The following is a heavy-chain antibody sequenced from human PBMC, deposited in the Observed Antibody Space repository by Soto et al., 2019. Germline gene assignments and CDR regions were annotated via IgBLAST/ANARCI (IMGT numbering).Heavy chain of an antibody. CDR1: GFTFSSYG. V-gene: IGHV3-30*18. J-gene: IGHJ6*02. CDR2: ISYDGSNK. D-gene: IGHD2-2*01. Sequence: QVQLVESGGGVVQPGRSLRLSCAASGFTFSSYGMHWVRQAPGKGLEWVAVISYDGSNKYYADSVKGRFTISRDNSKNQLDLQMNGLRAEDTAVYDGAKDLVPAPGYYGMDVWGQGTTVTVSS. CDR3: AKDLVPAPGYYGMDV.